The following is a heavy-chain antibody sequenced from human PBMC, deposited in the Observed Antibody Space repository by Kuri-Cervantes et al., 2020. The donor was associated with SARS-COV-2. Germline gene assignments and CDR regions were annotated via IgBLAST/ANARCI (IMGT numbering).Heavy chain of an antibody. V-gene: IGHV4-39*07. CDR2: IYYSGST. Sequence: ESLKISCTVSGGSISSSSYYWGWIRQPPGKGLEWIGSIYYSGSTYYNPSLKSRVTISVDTSKNQFSLKLSSVTAADTAVYYCARDGRYCSGGSCYSVIAFDIWGQGTMVTVSS. J-gene: IGHJ3*02. D-gene: IGHD2-15*01. CDR1: GGSISSSSYY. CDR3: ARDGRYCSGGSCYSVIAFDI.